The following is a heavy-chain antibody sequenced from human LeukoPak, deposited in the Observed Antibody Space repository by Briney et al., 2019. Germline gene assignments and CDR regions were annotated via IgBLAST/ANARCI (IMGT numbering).Heavy chain of an antibody. CDR1: GGSISSGSYY. Sequence: SETLSLTCTVSGGSISSGSYYWTWIRQPAGKGLEWIGRIYTSGSTNYNPSLQSRVAMSLDTSKNQVSLRLNSVTAADTAVYYCAADLTGTGTKGDYYYYYGMDVWGQGTTVTVSS. CDR2: IYTSGST. D-gene: IGHD1/OR15-1a*01. CDR3: AADLTGTGTKGDYYYYYGMDV. J-gene: IGHJ6*02. V-gene: IGHV4-61*02.